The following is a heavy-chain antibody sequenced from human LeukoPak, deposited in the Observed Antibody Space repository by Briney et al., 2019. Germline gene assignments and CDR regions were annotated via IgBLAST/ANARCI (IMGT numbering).Heavy chain of an antibody. CDR2: IYHSGST. CDR3: ARAISSITMVRGVISWFDP. Sequence: SETLSLTCAVSGGSISSGGYSWSWIRQPPGKGLEWIGYIYHSGSTYYNPSLKSRVTISVDRSKNQFSLKLSSVTAADTAVYYCARAISSITMVRGVISWFDPWGQGTLVTVSS. J-gene: IGHJ5*02. D-gene: IGHD3-10*01. V-gene: IGHV4-30-2*01. CDR1: GGSISSGGYS.